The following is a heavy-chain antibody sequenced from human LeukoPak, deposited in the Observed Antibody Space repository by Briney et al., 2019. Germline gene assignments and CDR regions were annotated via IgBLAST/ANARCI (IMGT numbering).Heavy chain of an antibody. D-gene: IGHD3-22*01. CDR1: GYTFTSNY. V-gene: IGHV1-2*06. CDR3: ARAKGRNGYAWFDP. Sequence: ASVKVSCKASGYTFTSNYIHWVRQAPGQGLEWMGRINPNTGVTNYAQNFKARVTMTRDTSISTVYMELSRLRSDDAAVYYCARAKGRNGYAWFDPWGQGTLVTVSS. CDR2: INPNTGVT. J-gene: IGHJ5*02.